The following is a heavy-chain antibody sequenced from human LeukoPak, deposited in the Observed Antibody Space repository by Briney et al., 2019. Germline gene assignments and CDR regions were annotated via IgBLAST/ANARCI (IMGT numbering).Heavy chain of an antibody. D-gene: IGHD1-7*01. Sequence: PGGSLRLSCTASKFTFSSYWMHWVRQPPGKGLAWVSRINSDGSSTSYADAVKGRFTISRDNAKNTLYLRMNSLRAEDTAVYYCARGGLTGTTIPYFDYWGQGTTVTVSS. CDR2: INSDGSST. J-gene: IGHJ4*02. CDR1: KFTFSSYW. CDR3: ARGGLTGTTIPYFDY. V-gene: IGHV3-74*01.